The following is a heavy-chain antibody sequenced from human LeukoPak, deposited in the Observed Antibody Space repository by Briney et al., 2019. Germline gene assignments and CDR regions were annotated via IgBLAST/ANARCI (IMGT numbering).Heavy chain of an antibody. CDR3: ATHYGVAANYFDH. Sequence: GGSLRLSCAASGFTFSSYAMSWVRQAPGKGLEWASAISGSGGSTYYADSVKGRFTISRDNSKNTLYLQMNSLRAEDTAVYYCATHYGVAANYFDHWGQGTLVTVSS. J-gene: IGHJ4*02. D-gene: IGHD6-13*01. CDR2: ISGSGGST. V-gene: IGHV3-23*01. CDR1: GFTFSSYA.